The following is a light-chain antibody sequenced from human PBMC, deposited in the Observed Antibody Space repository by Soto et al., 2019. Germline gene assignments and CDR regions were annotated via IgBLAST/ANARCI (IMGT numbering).Light chain of an antibody. Sequence: EIVLTQSPGTLSLSPGERAALSCRASQSVNSNSLAWYQQKAGQAPRLLIYGAFSRATGIPDRFSGSGSGTDFILTISKMEPEDFAVYFCQHYAGSWTFGQGTKVEIK. CDR1: QSVNSNS. J-gene: IGKJ1*01. CDR3: QHYAGSWT. V-gene: IGKV3-20*01. CDR2: GAF.